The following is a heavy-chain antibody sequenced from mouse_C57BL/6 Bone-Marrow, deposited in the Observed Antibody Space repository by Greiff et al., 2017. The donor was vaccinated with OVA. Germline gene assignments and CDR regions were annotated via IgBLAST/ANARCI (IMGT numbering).Heavy chain of an antibody. Sequence: EVQGVESGGGLVKPGGSLKLSCAASGFTFSSYAMSWVRQTPEKRLEWVATISDGGSYTYYPDNVKGRFTISRDNAKNNLYLQMSHLKSEDTAMYYCARAPYYGKYYYAMDYWGQGTSVTVSS. J-gene: IGHJ4*01. CDR2: ISDGGSYT. V-gene: IGHV5-4*01. D-gene: IGHD2-10*01. CDR3: ARAPYYGKYYYAMDY. CDR1: GFTFSSYA.